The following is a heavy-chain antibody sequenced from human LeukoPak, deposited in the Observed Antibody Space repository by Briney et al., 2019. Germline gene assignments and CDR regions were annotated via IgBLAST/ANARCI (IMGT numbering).Heavy chain of an antibody. CDR1: GYTFTSYY. CDR2: INPSGGST. J-gene: IGHJ6*02. Sequence: ASVKVSCKASGYTFTSYYMHWVRQAPGQGLEWMGIINPSGGSTSYAQKFQGRVTMTRDTSTSTAYMELSRLRSDDTAVYYCARVRLAVAGIRSGMDVWGQGTTVTVSS. CDR3: ARVRLAVAGIRSGMDV. D-gene: IGHD6-19*01. V-gene: IGHV1-46*01.